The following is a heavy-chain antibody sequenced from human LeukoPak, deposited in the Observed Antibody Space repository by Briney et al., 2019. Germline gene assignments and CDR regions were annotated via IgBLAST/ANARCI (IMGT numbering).Heavy chain of an antibody. V-gene: IGHV1-8*01. CDR2: MNPNSGNT. CDR3: AKGGSLRDGDNGIDY. CDR1: GYTFTSYD. Sequence: ASVKVSCKASGYTFTSYDINWVRQATGQGLEWMGWMNPNSGNTGYAQKFQGRVTMTRNTSISTAYMELSSLGSEDTAVYYCAKGGSLRDGDNGIDYWGQGTLVTVSS. J-gene: IGHJ4*02. D-gene: IGHD4-17*01.